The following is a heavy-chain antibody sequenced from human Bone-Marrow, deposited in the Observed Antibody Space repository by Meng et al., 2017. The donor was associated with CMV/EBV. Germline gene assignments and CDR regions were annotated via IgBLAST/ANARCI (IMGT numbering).Heavy chain of an antibody. V-gene: IGHV1-2*02. Sequence: ASVKVSCKASGYIFTAYFMHWVRQAPGQGLEWVGWHNPNIGGANYAQKFQGRVIMTRDRSINTAYMELSGLTSDDTAIYYCTRAPSADARILPFDYWGQGTLVTVSS. CDR1: GYIFTAYF. CDR3: TRAPSADARILPFDY. J-gene: IGHJ4*02. CDR2: HNPNIGGA.